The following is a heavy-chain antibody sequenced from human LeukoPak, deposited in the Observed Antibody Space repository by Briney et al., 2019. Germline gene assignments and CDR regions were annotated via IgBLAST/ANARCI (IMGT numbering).Heavy chain of an antibody. Sequence: KPGESLKISCKGSGYSFTSYWIGWVRQMPGKGLEWIGIIYPGDSDTRYSPSFQGQVTISADKSISTAYLQWSSRKASDTAMYYCARQEITFGGVIVLFDYWGQGTLVTVSS. CDR1: GYSFTSYW. CDR2: IYPGDSDT. V-gene: IGHV5-51*01. J-gene: IGHJ4*02. D-gene: IGHD3-16*02. CDR3: ARQEITFGGVIVLFDY.